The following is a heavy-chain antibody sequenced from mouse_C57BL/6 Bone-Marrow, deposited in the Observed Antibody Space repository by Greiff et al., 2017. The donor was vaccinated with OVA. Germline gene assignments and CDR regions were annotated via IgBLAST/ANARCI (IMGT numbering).Heavy chain of an antibody. V-gene: IGHV1-82*01. Sequence: QVQLKQSGPELVKPGASVKISCKASGYAFSSSWMNWVKQRPGQGLEWIGRIYPGDGDTNYNGKFKGKATLTADKSSSTAYMQLSSLTSEDSAVYFCSSLWDPYAMDDWGQGTSVTVSS. CDR2: IYPGDGDT. J-gene: IGHJ4*01. CDR1: GYAFSSSW. D-gene: IGHD4-1*01. CDR3: SSLWDPYAMDD.